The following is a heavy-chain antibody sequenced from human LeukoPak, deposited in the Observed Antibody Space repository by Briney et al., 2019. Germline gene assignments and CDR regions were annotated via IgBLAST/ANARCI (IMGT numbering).Heavy chain of an antibody. Sequence: PGGSLRLSCAASELTFSDYYMSWIRQAPGKGLEWIAYISSSGSTTYYADSVKGRFTVSRDNAEKSLYLQMNSLRAEDTAVYYCARRIRAVNQVAQHGDYFWFDPWGQGTLVTVSS. CDR2: ISSSGSTT. J-gene: IGHJ5*02. D-gene: IGHD4-17*01. CDR1: ELTFSDYY. CDR3: ARRIRAVNQVAQHGDYFWFDP. V-gene: IGHV3-11*01.